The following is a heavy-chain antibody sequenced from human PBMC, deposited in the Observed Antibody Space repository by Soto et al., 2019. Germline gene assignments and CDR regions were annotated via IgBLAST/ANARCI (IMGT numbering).Heavy chain of an antibody. V-gene: IGHV3-23*01. Sequence: GGSLRLSCVASGFTFSNYGMSWVRQAPGKGLEWVSTFGGSGNTYHADSVKGRFTISRDNSRNTLYLQMNSLRAEDTAIYYCAKRGEKTGRNFDCWRQGTQVAVSS. CDR3: AKRGEKTGRNFDC. J-gene: IGHJ4*02. CDR1: GFTFSNYG. D-gene: IGHD1-1*01. CDR2: FGGSGNT.